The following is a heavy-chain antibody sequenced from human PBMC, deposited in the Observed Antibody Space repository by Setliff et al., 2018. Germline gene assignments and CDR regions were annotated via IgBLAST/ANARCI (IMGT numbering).Heavy chain of an antibody. D-gene: IGHD3-22*01. J-gene: IGHJ4*02. V-gene: IGHV1-18*01. CDR2: ISAYNGNT. Sequence: GGSVKVSCKASGYTFTSYGISWVRQAPGQGLEWMGWISAYNGNTNYAQKLQGRVTMTTDTSTSTAYMELRSLRSDDTAVYYCARDRSGAGDYYDSSGYYDYWGQGTLVTVSS. CDR1: GYTFTSYG. CDR3: ARDRSGAGDYYDSSGYYDY.